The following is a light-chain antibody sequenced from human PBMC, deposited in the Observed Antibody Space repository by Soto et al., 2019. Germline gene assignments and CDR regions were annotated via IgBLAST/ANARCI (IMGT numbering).Light chain of an antibody. CDR3: TSYTPTGALV. CDR1: NPDVGGYNY. V-gene: IGLV2-14*01. Sequence: QSALTQPASVSASPGQSIIVSCTVPNPDVGGYNYVSWYQHRPGKAPRLMIYEVRNRLSGVSNRFSGSKSGNTASLTISGLQSEDEADYYCTSYTPTGALVFGSGTKVTVL. CDR2: EVR. J-gene: IGLJ6*01.